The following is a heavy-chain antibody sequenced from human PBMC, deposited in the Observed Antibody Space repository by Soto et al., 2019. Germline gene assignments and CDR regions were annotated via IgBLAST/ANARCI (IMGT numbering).Heavy chain of an antibody. CDR3: AREPYYDILTGPYFDY. CDR2: ISSSSSTI. D-gene: IGHD3-9*01. CDR1: GFTFSSYS. J-gene: IGHJ4*02. V-gene: IGHV3-48*01. Sequence: GGSLRLSCAASGFTFSSYSMNWVRQAPGKGLEWVSYISSSSSTIYYADSVKGRFTISRDNAKNSLYLQMNSLRAEDTAVYYCAREPYYDILTGPYFDYWGQGTLVTVSS.